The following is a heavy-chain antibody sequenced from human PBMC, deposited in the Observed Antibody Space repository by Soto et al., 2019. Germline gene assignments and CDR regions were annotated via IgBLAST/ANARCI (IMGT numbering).Heavy chain of an antibody. Sequence: ASVKVSCKVSGYTLTELSMHWVRQAPGKGLEWMGGFDPEDGETIYAQKFQGRVTMTEDTSTDTAYMELSSLRSEDTAVYYCATGGWNGDYYYYMDVWGKGTTVTVSS. CDR2: FDPEDGET. CDR3: ATGGWNGDYYYYMDV. CDR1: GYTLTELS. D-gene: IGHD1-1*01. V-gene: IGHV1-24*01. J-gene: IGHJ6*03.